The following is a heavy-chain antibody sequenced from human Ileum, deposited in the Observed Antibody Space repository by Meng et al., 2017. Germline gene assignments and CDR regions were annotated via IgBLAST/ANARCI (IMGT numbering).Heavy chain of an antibody. CDR2: ITYTGNS. CDR1: GGSVTSSSYD. J-gene: IGHJ5*02. CDR3: AGQPTSSGAGYSWFDP. V-gene: IGHV4-39*01. D-gene: IGHD2-2*01. Sequence: QLQLQDAGPGLVKPTETLSLTCSVSGGSVTSSSYDWGWIRQPPGKGLEWIGGITYTGNSYTTPSLKTRLTTSLDTSKNQFSLRLNSLTAADTAVYYCAGQPTSSGAGYSWFDPWGQGILVTVSS.